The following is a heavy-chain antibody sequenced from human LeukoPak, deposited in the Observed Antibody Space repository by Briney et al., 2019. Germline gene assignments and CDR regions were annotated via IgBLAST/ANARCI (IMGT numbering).Heavy chain of an antibody. Sequence: VASVKVSCKASGGTFSSYAISWVRQAPGQGLEWMGGIIPIFGTANYAQKFQGRVTITADESTSTAYMELSSLRSEDTAVYDCASDSSRGGYNPYFLDYWGQGTLVTVTS. CDR2: IIPIFGTA. CDR3: ASDSSRGGYNPYFLDY. V-gene: IGHV1-69*01. D-gene: IGHD5-24*01. CDR1: GGTFSSYA. J-gene: IGHJ4*02.